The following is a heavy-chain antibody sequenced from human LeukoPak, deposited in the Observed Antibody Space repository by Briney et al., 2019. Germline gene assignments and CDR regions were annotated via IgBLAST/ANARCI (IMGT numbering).Heavy chain of an antibody. J-gene: IGHJ4*02. CDR1: GGSISSYY. D-gene: IGHD3-10*01. V-gene: IGHV4-4*07. Sequence: SETLSLTCTVSGGSISSYYWSWIRQPAGKGLEWIGRIYTSGSTNYNPSLKSRVTMSVDTSKNQFSLKLSSVTAADTAVYYCARERKWSLSGNYYIDYWSQGTLVTVSS. CDR2: IYTSGST. CDR3: ARERKWSLSGNYYIDY.